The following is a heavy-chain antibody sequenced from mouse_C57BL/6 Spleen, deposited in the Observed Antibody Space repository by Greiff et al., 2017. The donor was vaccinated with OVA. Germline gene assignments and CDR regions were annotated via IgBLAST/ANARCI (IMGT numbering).Heavy chain of an antibody. J-gene: IGHJ2*01. CDR2: ISSGGSYT. V-gene: IGHV5-6*01. CDR1: GFTFSSYG. Sequence: DVQLVESGGDLVKPGGSLKLSCAASGFTFSSYGMSWVRQTPDKRLEWVATISSGGSYTYYPDSVKGRFTISRDNAKNTLYLQMSSLKSEDTAMYYCARQEYLDYWGQGTTLTVSS. CDR3: ARQEYLDY.